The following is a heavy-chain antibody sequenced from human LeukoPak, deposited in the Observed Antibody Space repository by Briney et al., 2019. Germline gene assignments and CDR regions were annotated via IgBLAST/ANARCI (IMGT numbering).Heavy chain of an antibody. V-gene: IGHV3-30*01. Sequence: GGSLRLSCAASGFTFSSYAIHWVRQAPGKGLEWVAVISYDGSNKYYADSVKGRFTISRDNSKNTLYLQMNSLRAEDTAVYYCARDRSSLYSSGCDYWGQGTLVTVSS. J-gene: IGHJ4*02. CDR2: ISYDGSNK. CDR1: GFTFSSYA. CDR3: ARDRSSLYSSGCDY. D-gene: IGHD6-19*01.